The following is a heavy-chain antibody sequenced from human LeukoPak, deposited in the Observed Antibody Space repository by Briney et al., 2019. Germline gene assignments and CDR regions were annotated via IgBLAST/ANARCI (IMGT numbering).Heavy chain of an antibody. J-gene: IGHJ5*02. CDR3: ARDADTSEFFSWLDL. V-gene: IGHV3-33*01. D-gene: IGHD3-22*01. CDR1: GFTFSYYG. Sequence: GGSLRLSCAASGFTFSYYGMQWVRQAPGKGLEWVALIWHDGGKRYYADSVKGRFTISRDNSKNTLYLQMTTLRAEDTAVYYCARDADTSEFFSWLDLWGQGTLVTVSS. CDR2: IWHDGGKR.